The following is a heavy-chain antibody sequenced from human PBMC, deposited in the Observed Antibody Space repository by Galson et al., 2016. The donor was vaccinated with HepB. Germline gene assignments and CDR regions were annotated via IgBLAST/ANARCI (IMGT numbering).Heavy chain of an antibody. J-gene: IGHJ6*02. CDR2: IKQDGREK. V-gene: IGHV3-7*03. Sequence: SLILSCAASGLSFSAYWMSWVRQSPGKGLAWVAPIKQDGREKYYVDSVKGRFTISRDNARNSLYLQVNGLRADDTAVYYCARDRLTSVTRHWTGTTYSYYGMDVWGQGTTVTVSS. CDR3: ARDRLTSVTRHWTGTTYSYYGMDV. CDR1: GLSFSAYW. D-gene: IGHD1-14*01.